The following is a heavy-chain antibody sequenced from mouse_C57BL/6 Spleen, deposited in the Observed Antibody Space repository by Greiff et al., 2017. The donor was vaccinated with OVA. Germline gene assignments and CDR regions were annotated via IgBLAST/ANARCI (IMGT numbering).Heavy chain of an antibody. CDR1: GYAFTNYL. Sequence: QVHVKQSGAELVRPGTSVKVSCKASGYAFTNYLIEWVKQRPGQGLEWIGVINPGSGGTNYNEKFKGKATLTADTSSSTAYMKLSSLTSEDSAVYFCARSHYGSSLDYWGQGTTLTVSS. CDR2: INPGSGGT. CDR3: ARSHYGSSLDY. J-gene: IGHJ2*01. V-gene: IGHV1-54*01. D-gene: IGHD1-1*01.